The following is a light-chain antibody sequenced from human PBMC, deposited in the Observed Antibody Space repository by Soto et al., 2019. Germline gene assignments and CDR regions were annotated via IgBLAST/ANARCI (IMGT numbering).Light chain of an antibody. V-gene: IGKV3-20*01. Sequence: PGDRATLSCRASQRISSNFLAWFQQKPGLPPRLLIYGASTRASGVPDRFSGGGSGTDFVLTISRLEPEDFAVYYCQQYGRAPFTFGQRTKLQIK. CDR3: QQYGRAPFT. CDR1: QRISSNF. CDR2: GAS. J-gene: IGKJ2*01.